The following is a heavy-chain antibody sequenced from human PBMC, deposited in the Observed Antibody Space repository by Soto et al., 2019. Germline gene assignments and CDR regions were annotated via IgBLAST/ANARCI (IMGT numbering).Heavy chain of an antibody. Sequence: QVQLQESGPGLVKPSETLSLTCTVSGGSISSYYWSWIRQPPGKGLEWIGYIYYSGSTNYNPSLKSRVTISVDTSKNQFSLKLSSVTAADTAVYYCARAVIAVAGVQMFDYWGQGTLVTVSS. V-gene: IGHV4-59*01. CDR2: IYYSGST. CDR3: ARAVIAVAGVQMFDY. J-gene: IGHJ4*02. D-gene: IGHD6-19*01. CDR1: GGSISSYY.